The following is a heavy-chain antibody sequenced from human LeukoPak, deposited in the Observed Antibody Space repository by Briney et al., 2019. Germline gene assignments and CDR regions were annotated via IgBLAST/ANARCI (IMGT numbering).Heavy chain of an antibody. CDR2: IWYDGSNK. CDR3: ARPIYGDTYDAFDI. Sequence: PGGSLRLSCAASGFTFSNAWMSWVRQAPGKGLEWVAVIWYDGSNKYYADSVKGRFTISRDNSKNTLYLQMNSLRAEDTAVYYCARPIYGDTYDAFDIWGRGTMVTVSS. D-gene: IGHD4-17*01. V-gene: IGHV3-33*08. J-gene: IGHJ3*02. CDR1: GFTFSNAW.